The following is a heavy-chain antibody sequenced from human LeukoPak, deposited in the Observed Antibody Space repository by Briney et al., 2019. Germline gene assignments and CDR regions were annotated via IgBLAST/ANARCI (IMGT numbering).Heavy chain of an antibody. J-gene: IGHJ4*02. CDR1: GFTFSDYA. D-gene: IGHD2-21*02. CDR2: ISYDGTNQ. Sequence: PGGSLRLSCAASGFTFSDYAMHWVRHPPGKGLEWVALISYDGTNQYYADSVKGRFTISRDNAKNSLYLQMNSLRAEDTAVYYCARDQVVVTAIPVGGYDYWGQGTLVTVSS. V-gene: IGHV3-30*04. CDR3: ARDQVVVTAIPVGGYDY.